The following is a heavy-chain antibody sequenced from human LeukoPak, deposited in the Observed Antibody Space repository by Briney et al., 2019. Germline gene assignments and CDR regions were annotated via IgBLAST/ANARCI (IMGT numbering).Heavy chain of an antibody. CDR1: GFTFSSYW. CDR3: ARGIVVVPAVVILGSFRDHPLTDY. J-gene: IGHJ4*02. CDR2: IKQDGSEK. Sequence: GGSLRLSCAASGFTFSSYWMSWVRQAPGKGLEWVANIKQDGSEKYYVDSVKGRFTISRDNAKNSLYLQMNSLRAEDTAVYYCARGIVVVPAVVILGSFRDHPLTDYWGQGTLVTVSS. V-gene: IGHV3-7*04. D-gene: IGHD2-2*01.